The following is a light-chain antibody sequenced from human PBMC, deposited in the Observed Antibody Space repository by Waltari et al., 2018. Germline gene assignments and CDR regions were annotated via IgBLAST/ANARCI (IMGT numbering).Light chain of an antibody. CDR2: VNSDGSN. V-gene: IGLV4-69*01. CDR1: SGHSSNV. J-gene: IGLJ3*02. Sequence: QLVLTQSPSASASLGASVKLTCTLSSGHSSNVTAWLQTQPEKGPRYLMKVNSDGSNSKGDDTPDRFSGSSSGAERYLTISNLQPEDEADYYCETGGHGTWVFGGGTKVTVL. CDR3: ETGGHGTWV.